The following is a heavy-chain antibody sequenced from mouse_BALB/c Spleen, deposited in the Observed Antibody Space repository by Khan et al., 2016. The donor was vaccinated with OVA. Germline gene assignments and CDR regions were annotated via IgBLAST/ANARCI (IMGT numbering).Heavy chain of an antibody. D-gene: IGHD2-1*01. V-gene: IGHV1-69*02. CDR3: GRYGNYVAY. J-gene: IGHJ3*01. Sequence: QVQLQQPGAELVKPGASVKLSCKASGYTFTSYWMQWVKQRPGQGLEWIGEIDPFDSYTNYNQKFKCKATLTVDKSSSTAYLQLSSLTSEDSAVYYCGRYGNYVAYWGQGTLVTVSA. CDR2: IDPFDSYT. CDR1: GYTFTSYW.